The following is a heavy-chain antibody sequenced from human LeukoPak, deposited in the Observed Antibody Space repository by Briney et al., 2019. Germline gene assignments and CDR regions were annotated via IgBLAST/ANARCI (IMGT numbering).Heavy chain of an antibody. CDR3: ARDEYSGSYTTERPFDY. V-gene: IGHV3-21*01. J-gene: IGHJ4*02. CDR1: GFTFSSYS. D-gene: IGHD1-26*01. Sequence: GGSLRLSCAASGFTFSSYSMNWVRQAPGKGLEWVSSISSSSGYIYYADSVKGRFTISRDNAKNSLYLQMNSLRAEDTAVYYCARDEYSGSYTTERPFDYWGQGTLVTVSS. CDR2: ISSSSGYI.